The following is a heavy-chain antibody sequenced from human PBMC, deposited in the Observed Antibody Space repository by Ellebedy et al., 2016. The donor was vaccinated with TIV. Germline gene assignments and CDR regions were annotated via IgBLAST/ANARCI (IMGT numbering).Heavy chain of an antibody. CDR2: ISYSGDLM. CDR1: GFTFSGYY. J-gene: IGHJ4*02. CDR3: ARLGVIAAAGASDY. V-gene: IGHV3-11*01. D-gene: IGHD6-13*01. Sequence: PGGSLRLSCAASGFTFSGYYMSWFRQAPGKGPEWVSYISYSGDLMYYADSVKGRFTTSRDHAGNSLYLQMNSLRAEDTAVYYCARLGVIAAAGASDYWGQGTLVIVSS.